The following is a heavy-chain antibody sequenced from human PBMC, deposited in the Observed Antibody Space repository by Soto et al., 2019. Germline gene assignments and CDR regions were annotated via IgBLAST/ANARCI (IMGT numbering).Heavy chain of an antibody. CDR3: AKDTGPFSGYSSGGRYYYYYGIDV. D-gene: IGHD6-19*01. Sequence: GGSLRLSCAASGFTFDDYAMHWVRQAPGKGLEWVSGISWNSGSIGYADSVKGRFTISRDNAKNSLYLQMNSLRAEDTALYYCAKDTGPFSGYSSGGRYYYYYGIDVWGQGTTVTVSS. J-gene: IGHJ6*02. CDR1: GFTFDDYA. CDR2: ISWNSGSI. V-gene: IGHV3-9*01.